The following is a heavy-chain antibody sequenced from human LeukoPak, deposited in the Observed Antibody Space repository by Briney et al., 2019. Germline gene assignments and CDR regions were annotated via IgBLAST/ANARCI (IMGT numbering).Heavy chain of an antibody. CDR1: GFTFSNYW. J-gene: IGHJ4*02. CDR2: IKEDGGEK. CDR3: ARDAGYFVHDY. V-gene: IGHV3-7*01. Sequence: TGGSLRLSCAASGFTFSNYWMSWVRQAPGKGLEWVAYIKEDGGEKYYVDSVKGRFTISRDNAKNSLYLQMTSLRAEDTAVYYCARDAGYFVHDYWGQGTPVTVSS. D-gene: IGHD1-26*01.